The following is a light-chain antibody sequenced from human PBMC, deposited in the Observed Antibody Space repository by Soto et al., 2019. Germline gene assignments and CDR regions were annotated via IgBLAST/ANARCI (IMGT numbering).Light chain of an antibody. CDR3: SSYTSSSTRV. CDR2: EVS. Sequence: QSALTQPASVSASPGQSITISCTGTSSDVGGYKYVSWYQQHPGKAPKLMIYEVSNRPSGVSNRFSGSKSGNTASLIISGLQAEDEADYYCSSYTSSSTRVFGTGTKVTVL. J-gene: IGLJ1*01. V-gene: IGLV2-14*01. CDR1: SSDVGGYKY.